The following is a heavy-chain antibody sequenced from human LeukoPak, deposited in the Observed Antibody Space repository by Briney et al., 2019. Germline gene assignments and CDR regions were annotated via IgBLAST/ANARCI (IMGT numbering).Heavy chain of an antibody. Sequence: AGSLRLSCAAAGLTFSSYSMNCVRQAARTRREWVSYISSSSSTIYYADSVKGRFTISRDNAKNSLYLQMNSLRAEDTAVYYCAREETTPDHYYYYYGVDVWGQGTTVTVSS. D-gene: IGHD4-11*01. J-gene: IGHJ6*02. CDR1: GLTFSSYS. CDR2: ISSSSSTI. V-gene: IGHV3-48*01. CDR3: AREETTPDHYYYYYGVDV.